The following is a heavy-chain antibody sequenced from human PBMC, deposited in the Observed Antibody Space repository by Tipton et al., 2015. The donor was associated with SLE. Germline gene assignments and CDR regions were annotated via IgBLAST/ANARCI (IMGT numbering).Heavy chain of an antibody. CDR2: IQPSGST. J-gene: IGHJ3*02. V-gene: IGHV4-61*09. Sequence: TLSLTCTVSGFSISTDYYWNWIRQSAGKGLEWIGHIQPSGSTFYNPSLKSRVTMSLDMSKNQLSLKLYSVTAADTAVYYCARDLNWMVHFEEAFDIWGQGTMVTVSS. CDR1: GFSISTDYY. CDR3: ARDLNWMVHFEEAFDI. D-gene: IGHD3-10*01.